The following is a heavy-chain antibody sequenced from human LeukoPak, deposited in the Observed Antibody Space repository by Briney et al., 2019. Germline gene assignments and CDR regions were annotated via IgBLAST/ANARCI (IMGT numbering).Heavy chain of an antibody. J-gene: IGHJ4*02. V-gene: IGHV1-8*03. Sequence: ASVKVSCKASGYTFTSYDINWVRQATGQGLEWMGWMNPNSGNTGYAQKFQGRVTITRNTSISTAYVELSSLRSEDTAVYYCARGLSIAAAGNYFDYWGQGTLVTVSS. D-gene: IGHD6-13*01. CDR1: GYTFTSYD. CDR3: ARGLSIAAAGNYFDY. CDR2: MNPNSGNT.